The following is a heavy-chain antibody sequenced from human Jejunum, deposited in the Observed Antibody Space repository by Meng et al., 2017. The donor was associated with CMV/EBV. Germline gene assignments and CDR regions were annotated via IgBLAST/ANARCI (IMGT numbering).Heavy chain of an antibody. J-gene: IGHJ4*02. CDR1: GFTFSNDA. V-gene: IGHV3-53*01. CDR2: IYSDGTT. Sequence: WAASGFTFSNDAMSWVRQAPGKGLEWVSIIYSDGTTYFADSVKGRFTISRDKSKNTLDLQMNSLRAEDMAVYYCAYSSSWAHFDYWGQGTLVTVSS. D-gene: IGHD6-13*01. CDR3: AYSSSWAHFDY.